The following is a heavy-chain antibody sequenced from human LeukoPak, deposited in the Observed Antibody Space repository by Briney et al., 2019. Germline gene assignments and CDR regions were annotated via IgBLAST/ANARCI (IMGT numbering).Heavy chain of an antibody. CDR2: IHHSGST. V-gene: IGHV4-4*02. D-gene: IGHD2-8*01. J-gene: IGHJ4*02. Sequence: PSGTLSLTCAVSGDSISSSNWWSWVRQSPGKGLEWIAEIHHSGSTNCNPSLKSRVTISVDKSKNQFSLQLSSVTAADTAVYYCSRENGAFSPFGYWGQGTLVTVLS. CDR1: GDSISSSNW. CDR3: SRENGAFSPFGY.